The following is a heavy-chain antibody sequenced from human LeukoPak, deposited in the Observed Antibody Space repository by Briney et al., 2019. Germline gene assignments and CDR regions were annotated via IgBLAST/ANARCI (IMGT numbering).Heavy chain of an antibody. CDR3: AGGAGWSIDY. Sequence: LGGSLRLSCAASGFTFSDYWMNWVRQAPGKGLEWVAILKQDGSEILYVDSVKGRFTISRDNAKNSLYLQMNSLRAEDTAVYYCAGGAGWSIDYWGQGTLVTVSS. CDR1: GFTFSDYW. D-gene: IGHD2-15*01. CDR2: LKQDGSEI. J-gene: IGHJ4*02. V-gene: IGHV3-7*01.